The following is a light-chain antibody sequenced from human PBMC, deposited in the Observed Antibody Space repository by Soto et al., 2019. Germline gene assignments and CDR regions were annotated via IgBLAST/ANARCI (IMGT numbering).Light chain of an antibody. V-gene: IGKV3-11*01. Sequence: EIELTQFPATLSLSPGERATLSCRASQSVSSYLAWYQQKPGQAPRLLIYDISNRATGIPARFIGSGSGTDFTLTISSLEPEDSAVYYCQQRNAWPRNTFGQGTKLEI. CDR2: DIS. CDR3: QQRNAWPRNT. CDR1: QSVSSY. J-gene: IGKJ2*01.